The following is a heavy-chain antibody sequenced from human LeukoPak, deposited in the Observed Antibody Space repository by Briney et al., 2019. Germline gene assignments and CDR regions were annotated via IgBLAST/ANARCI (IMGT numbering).Heavy chain of an antibody. D-gene: IGHD2-21*02. CDR3: AKDDAYCGGDCYPYYFDY. J-gene: IGHJ4*02. Sequence: GGSLRLSCAASGFTFSSYAMSLVRQAPGKGLEWVSAISGSGGSTYYADSVKGRFTISRDNSKNTLYLQMNSLRAEDTAVYYCAKDDAYCGGDCYPYYFDYWGQGTLVTVSS. V-gene: IGHV3-23*01. CDR1: GFTFSSYA. CDR2: ISGSGGST.